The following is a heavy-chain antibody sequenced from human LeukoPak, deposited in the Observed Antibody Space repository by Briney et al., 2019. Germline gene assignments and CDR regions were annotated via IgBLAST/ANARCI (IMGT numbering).Heavy chain of an antibody. J-gene: IGHJ4*02. CDR1: GYSFTSYW. D-gene: IGHD6-13*01. CDR2: ISSSGSTI. Sequence: GESLKISCKGSGYSFTSYWIGWVRQAPGKGLEWVSYISSSGSTIYYADSVKGRFTISRDNAKNSLYLQMNSLRAEDTAIYYCARDGGPGYSSSWYLYWGQGTLVTVSS. CDR3: ARDGGPGYSSSWYLY. V-gene: IGHV3-48*04.